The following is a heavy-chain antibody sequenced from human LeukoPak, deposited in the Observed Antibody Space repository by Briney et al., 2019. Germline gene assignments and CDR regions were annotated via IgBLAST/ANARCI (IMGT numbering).Heavy chain of an antibody. CDR1: GGSFSGYY. D-gene: IGHD3-10*01. J-gene: IGHJ6*03. Sequence: SETLSLTCAVYGGSFSGYYWSWIRQPPGKGLEWIGEINHSGNTNYNPSLKSRVTISVDTSKNQFSLKLSSVTAADTAVYYCARQISDYYYYYIDVWGKGTTVTVSS. CDR2: INHSGNT. V-gene: IGHV4-34*01. CDR3: ARQISDYYYYYIDV.